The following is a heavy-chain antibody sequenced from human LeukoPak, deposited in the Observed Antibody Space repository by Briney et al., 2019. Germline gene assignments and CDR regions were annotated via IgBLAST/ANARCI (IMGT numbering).Heavy chain of an antibody. CDR3: ATGGSGEADIVVVPAAIKVHLTEDPFDY. D-gene: IGHD2-2*02. CDR2: TSGSGGST. CDR1: GFTFSSYA. Sequence: HPGGSLRLSCAASGFTFSSYAMSWVRLAPGKGLEWVSGTSGSGGSTYYADSVKGRFTMSRDNSKNTLYLQMNSLRAEDTAVYYCATGGSGEADIVVVPAAIKVHLTEDPFDYWGQGTLVTVSS. V-gene: IGHV3-23*01. J-gene: IGHJ4*02.